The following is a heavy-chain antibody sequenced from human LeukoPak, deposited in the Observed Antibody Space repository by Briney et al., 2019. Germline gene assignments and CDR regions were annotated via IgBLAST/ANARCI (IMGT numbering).Heavy chain of an antibody. Sequence: SETLSLTCAVSGYSITSGYYWAWIRQPPGKGLEWIGNIYHSGSTYYNASLKNRVTISVDTSKNQFSLKLSSVTAADTAVYYCARRYSNYFFDYWGQGTLVTVSS. V-gene: IGHV4-38-2*01. CDR1: GYSITSGYY. J-gene: IGHJ4*02. CDR2: IYHSGST. CDR3: ARRYSNYFFDY. D-gene: IGHD4-11*01.